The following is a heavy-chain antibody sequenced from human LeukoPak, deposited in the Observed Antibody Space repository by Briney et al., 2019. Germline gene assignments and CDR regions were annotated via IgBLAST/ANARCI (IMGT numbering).Heavy chain of an antibody. J-gene: IGHJ3*02. CDR3: ASYCSSTSCYTPRAFDI. D-gene: IGHD2-2*02. CDR2: ISAYNGNT. V-gene: IGHV1-18*01. Sequence: ASVKVSCKASGYTFTSYGISWVRQAPGQGLEWMGWISAYNGNTNYAQKLQGRVTMTTDTSTSTAYMELRSLRSDDTAVYYCASYCSSTSCYTPRAFDIWGQGTMVTVSS. CDR1: GYTFTSYG.